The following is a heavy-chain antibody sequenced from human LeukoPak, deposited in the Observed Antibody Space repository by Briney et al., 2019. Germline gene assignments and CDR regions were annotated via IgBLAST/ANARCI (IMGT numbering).Heavy chain of an antibody. CDR2: ISYDGSSK. CDR1: GFTFSIYG. CDR3: AKRLHTMRTRGLES. V-gene: IGHV3-30*18. Sequence: PGGSLRLSCAASGFTFSIYGMYWVRQAPGKGLDWVAVISYDGSSKYYADSVKGRFTISRDNSKSTLYLQMNSLRVEDTAVYYCAKRLHTMRTRGLESWGQGTLVTVSS. D-gene: IGHD3-22*01. J-gene: IGHJ4*02.